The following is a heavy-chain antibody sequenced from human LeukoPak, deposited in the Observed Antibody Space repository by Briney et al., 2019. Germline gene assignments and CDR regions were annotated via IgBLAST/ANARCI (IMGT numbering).Heavy chain of an antibody. V-gene: IGHV3-21*01. CDR1: GFTFSSYS. J-gene: IGHJ4*02. D-gene: IGHD6-13*01. CDR2: ISSSRSYI. CDR3: ARGRGQLVPLGY. Sequence: PGGSLRLSCAASGFTFSSYSMNWVRQAPGKGLDWVSSISSSRSYIYYAASVKGRFTISRENAKNSLYLQMNSLRAEDTAVYYCARGRGQLVPLGYWGQGTLVTVSS.